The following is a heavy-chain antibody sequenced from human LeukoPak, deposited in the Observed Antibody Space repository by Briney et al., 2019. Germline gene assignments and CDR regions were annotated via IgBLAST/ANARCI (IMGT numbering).Heavy chain of an antibody. Sequence: GGSLRLSCAASGFTFSSYGMHWVRQAPGKGLEWVSAISGSGGSTYYADSVKGRFTISRDNSKNTLYLQMNSLRAEDTAVYYCARWRDIVVVVAAIDYWGQGTLVTVSS. CDR1: GFTFSSYG. V-gene: IGHV3-23*01. D-gene: IGHD2-15*01. J-gene: IGHJ4*02. CDR3: ARWRDIVVVVAAIDY. CDR2: ISGSGGST.